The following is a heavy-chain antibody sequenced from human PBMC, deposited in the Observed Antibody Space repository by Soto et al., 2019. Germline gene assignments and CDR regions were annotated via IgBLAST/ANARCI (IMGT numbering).Heavy chain of an antibody. J-gene: IGHJ4*02. D-gene: IGHD2-15*01. CDR3: ASRGVYCSGGSSCFDY. V-gene: IGHV1-18*01. CDR2: ISAYNGDT. Sequence: ASVKVSCKASGYSFTSYGFTWVRQAPGEGLVWMGWISAYNGDTHYAQKFRDRVKMTTEVSTSTAYMELSSLKSDDTAVYYCASRGVYCSGGSSCFDYWGQGTLVTVSS. CDR1: GYSFTSYG.